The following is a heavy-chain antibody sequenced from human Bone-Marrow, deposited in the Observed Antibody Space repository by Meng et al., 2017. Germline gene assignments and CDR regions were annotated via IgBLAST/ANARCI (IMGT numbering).Heavy chain of an antibody. Sequence: VQLQKAGPGLWKPSETLSLPCAVSGRSISSINYWSWVRQHPGKGLGWIGEINHGGDTNYNPSLKSRVTIAIDKSKNQFSLKLSSVTAADTAVYYCASWIYSCGWQWGQGALVTVSS. CDR2: INHGGDT. V-gene: IGHV4/OR15-8*02. CDR3: ASWIYSCGWQ. J-gene: IGHJ4*02. CDR1: GRSISSINY. D-gene: IGHD6-19*01.